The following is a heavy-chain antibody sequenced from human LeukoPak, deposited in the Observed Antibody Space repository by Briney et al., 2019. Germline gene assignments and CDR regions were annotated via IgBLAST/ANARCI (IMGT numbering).Heavy chain of an antibody. V-gene: IGHV1-69*01. CDR1: GGTFSSYA. J-gene: IGHJ3*02. CDR2: IIPIFGRA. Sequence: SVKVSCKASGGTFSSYAISWVRQAPGQGLEWMGGIIPIFGRANYAQKFQGRVTITADESTSTAYMELSSLRSEDTAVYYCARGIDLAIAAALDIWGQGTMVTVSS. CDR3: ARGIDLAIAAALDI. D-gene: IGHD6-13*01.